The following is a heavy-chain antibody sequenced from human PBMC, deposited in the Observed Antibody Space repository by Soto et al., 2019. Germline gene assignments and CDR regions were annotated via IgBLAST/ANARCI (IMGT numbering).Heavy chain of an antibody. D-gene: IGHD3-22*01. Sequence: EVQLVESGGGLVQPGGSLRLSCAASGFTVSGNYMSWVRQAPGKGLEWVSVISSDDTTFYADSVKGRFTISRDNSKNTLYLQMNSLRAEDTAVYYCARNGDSSDYRGWFDPWGQGTLVTVSS. CDR3: ARNGDSSDYRGWFDP. J-gene: IGHJ5*02. CDR2: ISSDDTT. V-gene: IGHV3-66*01. CDR1: GFTVSGNY.